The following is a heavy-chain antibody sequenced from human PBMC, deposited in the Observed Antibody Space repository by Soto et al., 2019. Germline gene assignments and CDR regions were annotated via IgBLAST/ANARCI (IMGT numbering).Heavy chain of an antibody. CDR3: ARALYDTDSVPVGAESRYYVMDV. D-gene: IGHD3-22*01. CDR2: ISSSGSTI. J-gene: IGHJ6*02. CDR1: GGTFSDYD. Sequence: TGGSLRISWAASGGTFSDYDMSWIRQAPGKGLEWVSYISSSGSTIYYADSVKGRFTISRDNAKNSLYLQMNSLRPEDTAVYFCARALYDTDSVPVGAESRYYVMDVWGRGTTVTVSS. V-gene: IGHV3-11*01.